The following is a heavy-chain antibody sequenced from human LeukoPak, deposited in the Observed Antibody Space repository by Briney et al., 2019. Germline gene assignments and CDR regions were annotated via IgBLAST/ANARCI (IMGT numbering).Heavy chain of an antibody. Sequence: GASVKVSCKASGYTFTSYAISWVRQAPGQGLEWMGWSSAFKGNTIYAQKLQGRVTMTTDTSTSTAYMELRSLRSDDTAVYYCARVPYCGGDCYQNYYYYYMDVWGKGTTVTVSS. CDR1: GYTFTSYA. CDR2: SSAFKGNT. CDR3: ARVPYCGGDCYQNYYYYYMDV. J-gene: IGHJ6*03. V-gene: IGHV1-18*01. D-gene: IGHD2-21*02.